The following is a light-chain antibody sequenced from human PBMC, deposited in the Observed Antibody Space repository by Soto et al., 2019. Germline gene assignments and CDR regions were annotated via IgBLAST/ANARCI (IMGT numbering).Light chain of an antibody. CDR2: EVS. V-gene: IGLV2-14*01. CDR1: SSDVGGYNY. J-gene: IGLJ1*01. CDR3: SSYTSATTYV. Sequence: QSALTQPASVSGSPGQSITISCTGTSSDVGGYNYVSWYQHHPGKAPKLMIHEVSDRPSGTSNRFSGSKSGNTASLTISGLQAEDEADYYCSSYTSATTYVFGTGTKLTVL.